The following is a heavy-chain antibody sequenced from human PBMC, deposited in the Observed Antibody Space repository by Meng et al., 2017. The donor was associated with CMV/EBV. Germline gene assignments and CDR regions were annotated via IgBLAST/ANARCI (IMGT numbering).Heavy chain of an antibody. Sequence: GESLKISCTSSDSTVSRDYISSVRQPPGKGLEWVSTTYTGGNTYYADSVKGRFAISRDTSSNILYLQMNSLRVDDTAVYYCARGGRPYFDYWGQGTLVTVSS. J-gene: IGHJ4*02. CDR1: DSTVSRDY. D-gene: IGHD6-6*01. CDR3: ARGGRPYFDY. V-gene: IGHV3-53*01. CDR2: TYTGGNT.